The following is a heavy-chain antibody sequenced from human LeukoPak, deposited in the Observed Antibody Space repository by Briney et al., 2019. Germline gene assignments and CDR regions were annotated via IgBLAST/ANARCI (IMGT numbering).Heavy chain of an antibody. CDR1: GGSISSSSYY. Sequence: SETLSLTCTVSGGSISSSSYYWGWIRQPPGKGLEWIGSIYYSGSTYYNPSLKSRVTISVDTSKNQFSLKLSSVTAADTAVYYCARLRYFDWVFDYWGQGTLVTVSS. V-gene: IGHV4-39*01. D-gene: IGHD3-9*01. J-gene: IGHJ4*02. CDR3: ARLRYFDWVFDY. CDR2: IYYSGST.